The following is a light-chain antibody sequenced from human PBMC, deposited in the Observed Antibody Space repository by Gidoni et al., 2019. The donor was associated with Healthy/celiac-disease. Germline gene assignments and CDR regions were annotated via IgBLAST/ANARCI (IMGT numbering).Light chain of an antibody. CDR2: GKN. Sequence: SSELTQDPAVSVDLGQTVRITCQGDNLRSYYARWYQQKPGQAPVLVIYGKNNRPSGIPNRFSGSSSGNTASLTITGAQAEDEADYYCNSRDSSGNHLVFGGGTKLTVL. J-gene: IGLJ2*01. V-gene: IGLV3-19*01. CDR3: NSRDSSGNHLV. CDR1: NLRSYY.